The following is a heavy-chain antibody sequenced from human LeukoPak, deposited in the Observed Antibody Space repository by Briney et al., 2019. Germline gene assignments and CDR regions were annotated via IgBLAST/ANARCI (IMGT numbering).Heavy chain of an antibody. CDR2: IYTSGST. Sequence: PSETLSLTCTVSGDSISSGSYYWSWIRQPAGKGLEWIGRIYTSGSTNYNPSLKSRVTMSVDTSKNQFSLKLSSVTAADTAVYYCASGYYYDSSGYEGFDYWGQGTLVTVSS. J-gene: IGHJ4*02. V-gene: IGHV4-61*02. CDR3: ASGYYYDSSGYEGFDY. CDR1: GDSISSGSYY. D-gene: IGHD3-22*01.